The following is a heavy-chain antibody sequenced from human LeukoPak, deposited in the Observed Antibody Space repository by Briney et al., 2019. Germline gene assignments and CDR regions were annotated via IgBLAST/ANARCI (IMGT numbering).Heavy chain of an antibody. Sequence: PGGSLRLSCAASGWTVSSNYMSWIRQAPGKGLEWISVIYRGGSTYYAESVKGRFTISRDKSKNPLYLQMNSVTAEDTAVYYCARSVWWLRSPFFDYWGQGTLVTVSS. J-gene: IGHJ4*02. CDR3: ARSVWWLRSPFFDY. CDR1: GWTVSSNY. CDR2: IYRGGST. D-gene: IGHD5-12*01. V-gene: IGHV3-53*01.